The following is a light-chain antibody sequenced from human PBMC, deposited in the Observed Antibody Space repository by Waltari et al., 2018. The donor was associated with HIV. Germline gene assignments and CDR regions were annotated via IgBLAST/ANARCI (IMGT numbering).Light chain of an antibody. CDR3: QQYKSTPWM. V-gene: IGKV1-5*03. CDR1: QSISSW. Sequence: DTQMTQSPFTLSASIVDRVTITCRASQSISSWLAWYQLKPGKVPKLLIHAASSLESGVSTRFSGSGSGTEFTLTINSLQPDDSATYLCQQYKSTPWMFGQGTKVEIK. CDR2: AAS. J-gene: IGKJ1*01.